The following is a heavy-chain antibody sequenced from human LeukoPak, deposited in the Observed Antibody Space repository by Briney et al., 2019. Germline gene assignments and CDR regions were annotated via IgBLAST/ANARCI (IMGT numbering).Heavy chain of an antibody. CDR1: GLTFVDYA. Sequence: PGGSLRLSWAASGLTFVDYALNWFRQVPGRGLGWVSGINGNGRITEYADSVKDRFTISRQNTKNSLYLYMNNLGGEDTALYFCARGSVQLWLRDTYYYMDVWGKGTTVTVSS. D-gene: IGHD5-18*01. CDR3: ARGSVQLWLRDTYYYMDV. CDR2: INGNGRIT. V-gene: IGHV3-20*04. J-gene: IGHJ6*03.